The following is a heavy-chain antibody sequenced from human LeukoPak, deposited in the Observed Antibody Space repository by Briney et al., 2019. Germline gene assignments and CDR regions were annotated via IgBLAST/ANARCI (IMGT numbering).Heavy chain of an antibody. CDR3: ARQPHSSSWYGGGDFDY. Sequence: GPVKVSCKASGYTFTSYGISWVRQAPGQGLEWMGWISAYNGNTNYAQKLQGRVTMTTDTSTSTAYMELRSLRSDDTAVYYCARQPHSSSWYGGGDFDYWGQGTLVTVSS. D-gene: IGHD6-13*01. V-gene: IGHV1-18*01. CDR1: GYTFTSYG. J-gene: IGHJ4*02. CDR2: ISAYNGNT.